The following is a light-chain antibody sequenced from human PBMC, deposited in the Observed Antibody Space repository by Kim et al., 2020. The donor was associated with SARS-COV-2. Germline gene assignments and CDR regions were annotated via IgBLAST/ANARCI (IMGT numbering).Light chain of an antibody. CDR1: SSLVGDYHY. CDR3: TSYTGADTVV. CDR2: DVS. Sequence: GRSTTTPRPGNSSLVGDYHYSLWYQQHPDKAPKHIIYDVSDRPAGVSTHFSGSKSGNTASLTISGLQAADEADYYCTSYTGADTVVFGGGTQLTVL. V-gene: IGLV2-14*03. J-gene: IGLJ2*01.